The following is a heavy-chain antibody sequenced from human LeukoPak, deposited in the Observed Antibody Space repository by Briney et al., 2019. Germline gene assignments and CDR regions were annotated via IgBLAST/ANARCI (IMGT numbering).Heavy chain of an antibody. Sequence: GGSLRLSCAASGFTYAMSWVRQAPGKGLEWVSTISGSGGSTYYADSVKGRFTISRDNTKNTLYLQMNSLRAEDTAVYYCAKENGFYFDFWGQGTLVTVSS. D-gene: IGHD2-2*03. J-gene: IGHJ4*02. CDR1: GFTYA. CDR2: ISGSGGST. CDR3: AKENGFYFDF. V-gene: IGHV3-23*01.